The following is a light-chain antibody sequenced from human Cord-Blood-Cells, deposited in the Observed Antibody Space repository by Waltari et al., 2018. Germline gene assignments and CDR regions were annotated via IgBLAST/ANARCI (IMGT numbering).Light chain of an antibody. Sequence: QSALTQPPSASGSPGQSVTISCTGTSSDVGGYNYVSWYQQHPGKAPKLMIYEVSKRPSGFPDRFSGSQSGNTASLTVSWLQAEDEADYYCSSYAGSNNFVFGTGTKVTVL. V-gene: IGLV2-8*01. CDR3: SSYAGSNNFV. CDR2: EVS. CDR1: SSDVGGYNY. J-gene: IGLJ1*01.